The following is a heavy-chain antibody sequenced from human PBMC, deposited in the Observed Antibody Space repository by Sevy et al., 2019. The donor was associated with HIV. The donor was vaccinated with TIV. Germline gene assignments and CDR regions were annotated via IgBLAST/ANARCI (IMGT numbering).Heavy chain of an antibody. CDR2: IDHSGGT. CDR1: IGSFSGYH. V-gene: IGHV4-34*01. J-gene: IGHJ2*01. CDR3: VRGGEGVMPSPLLGLGPWTTYWYFDL. D-gene: IGHD3-16*01. Sequence: SETLSLTCAVYIGSFSGYHWTWIRQSPGKGLEWIGQIDHSGGTNYHPSLKSRVTISVDTSKNQFSLKLRSVTAADTAVYYCVRGGEGVMPSPLLGLGPWTTYWYFDLWGRGTLVTVSS.